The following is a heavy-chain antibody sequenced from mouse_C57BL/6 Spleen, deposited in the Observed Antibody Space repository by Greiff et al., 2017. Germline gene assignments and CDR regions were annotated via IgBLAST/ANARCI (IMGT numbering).Heavy chain of an antibody. V-gene: IGHV1-26*01. D-gene: IGHD1-1*01. CDR1: GYTFTDYY. Sequence: VQLQQSGPELVKPGASVKISCKASGYTFTDYYMNWVKQSHGKSLEWIGDINPNNGGTSYNQKFKGKATLTVDKSSSPAYMELRSLTSEDSAVYYCARLGTTVVATDYWGQGTTLTVSS. CDR2: INPNNGGT. CDR3: ARLGTTVVATDY. J-gene: IGHJ2*01.